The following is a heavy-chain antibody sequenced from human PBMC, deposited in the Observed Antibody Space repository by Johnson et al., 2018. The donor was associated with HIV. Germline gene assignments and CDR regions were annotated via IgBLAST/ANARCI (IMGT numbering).Heavy chain of an antibody. V-gene: IGHV3-30*02. CDR1: GFTFSSHG. CDR2: IRYDGSTK. J-gene: IGHJ3*02. D-gene: IGHD6-13*01. Sequence: QVQLVESGGGVVQPGGSLRLSCAASGFTFSSHGMHWVRQAPGKGLDWVSFIRYDGSTKYYADSVKARFTISRDNSKNTLYLQMNSLRAEDTAVYYCAKDSWDGSCSYDAFDIWGQGTMVTVSS. CDR3: AKDSWDGSCSYDAFDI.